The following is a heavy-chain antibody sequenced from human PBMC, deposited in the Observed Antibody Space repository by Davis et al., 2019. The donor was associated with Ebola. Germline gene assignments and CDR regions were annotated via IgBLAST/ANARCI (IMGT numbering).Heavy chain of an antibody. D-gene: IGHD5-18*01. J-gene: IGHJ5*02. V-gene: IGHV4-34*01. Sequence: MPGGSLRLSCAVYGGTFSDYYYYWIRQTPGKGLEWIGETTHSGITNYNPSLKSRVTISVDTSKNQFSLKLSSVTAADTAVYYCARSPPYTAMALYGRWFDPWGQGTLVTVSS. CDR1: GGTFSDYY. CDR3: ARSPPYTAMALYGRWFDP. CDR2: TTHSGIT.